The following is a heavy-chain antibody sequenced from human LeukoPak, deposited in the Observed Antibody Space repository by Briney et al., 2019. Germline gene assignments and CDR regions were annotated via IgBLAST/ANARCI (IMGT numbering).Heavy chain of an antibody. CDR2: IIPIFGTA. CDR1: GGTFSSYA. V-gene: IGHV1-69*13. CDR3: ARDSEKAELYYDFWSGYYTGAFDI. Sequence: RASVKVSCKASGGTFSSYAISWVRQAPGQGLEWMGGIIPIFGTANYAQKFQGRVTITADESTSTAYMELSSLRSEDTAVYYCARDSEKAELYYDFWSGYYTGAFDIWGQGTMVTVSS. J-gene: IGHJ3*02. D-gene: IGHD3-3*01.